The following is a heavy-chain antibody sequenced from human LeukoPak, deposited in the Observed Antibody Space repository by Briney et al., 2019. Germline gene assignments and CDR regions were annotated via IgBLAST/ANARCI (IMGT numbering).Heavy chain of an antibody. CDR3: ARGRLYCSSTSCYRAREFDY. Sequence: PSETLSLTCTVSGASISSSSYYWGWIRQPPGKGLEWIGSVYYTGSTYYNPSLKSRVTISVDTSKNQFSLKLSSVTAADTAVYYCARGRLYCSSTSCYRAREFDYWGQGTLVTVSS. V-gene: IGHV4-39*07. CDR2: VYYTGST. J-gene: IGHJ4*02. D-gene: IGHD2-2*02. CDR1: GASISSSSYY.